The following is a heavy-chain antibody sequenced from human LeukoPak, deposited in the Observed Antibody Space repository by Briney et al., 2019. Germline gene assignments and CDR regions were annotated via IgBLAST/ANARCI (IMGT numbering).Heavy chain of an antibody. J-gene: IGHJ4*02. CDR1: VFTFHQYA. V-gene: IGHV3-9*01. CDR2: IRWNSGSI. CDR3: AKDKAPLYSGYDWDLDF. D-gene: IGHD5-12*01. Sequence: GGSLRLSCAASVFTFHQYAIHWVRQVPGKGLEWVSGIRWNSGSIRYADSVKGRFTISRDSAKNSVYLQMNSLRPEDTALYYCAKDKAPLYSGYDWDLDFWGQGTLVTVSS.